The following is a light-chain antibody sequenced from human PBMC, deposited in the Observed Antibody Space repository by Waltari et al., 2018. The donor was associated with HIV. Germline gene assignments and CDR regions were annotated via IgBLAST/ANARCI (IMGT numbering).Light chain of an antibody. Sequence: QSVLTQPPSASGTPGQRVTISCSGSSANIGNTVYWYQQLPGTAPKVLIYRDNQRPSGVPYRFSGSRSGTSASLDVSGLLSEDEATYFCAAWDDILSGWVFGGGTKLTVL. J-gene: IGLJ3*02. V-gene: IGLV1-47*01. CDR1: SANIGNT. CDR2: RDN. CDR3: AAWDDILSGWV.